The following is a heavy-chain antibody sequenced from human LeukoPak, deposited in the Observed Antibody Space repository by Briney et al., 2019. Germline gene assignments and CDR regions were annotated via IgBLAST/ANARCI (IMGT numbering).Heavy chain of an antibody. CDR2: ISYDGSNK. J-gene: IGHJ1*01. Sequence: GGSLRLSCAASGFTFSSYAMHWVRQAPGKGLEWVAVISYDGSNKYYADSVKGRFTISRDNSKNTLYLQMNSLRAEDTAVYYCARVPYYYDSSSYSFQHWGQGTLVTVSS. V-gene: IGHV3-30*04. D-gene: IGHD3-22*01. CDR1: GFTFSSYA. CDR3: ARVPYYYDSSSYSFQH.